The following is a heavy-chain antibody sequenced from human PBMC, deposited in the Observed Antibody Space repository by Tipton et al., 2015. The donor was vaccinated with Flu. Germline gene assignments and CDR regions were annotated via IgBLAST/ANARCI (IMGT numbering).Heavy chain of an antibody. CDR3: ARVVYYDFLIGYYDAYYFDY. CDR2: ISDSGSP. J-gene: IGHJ4*02. V-gene: IGHV4-31*03. D-gene: IGHD3-3*01. Sequence: TLSLTCTVSGGSISSGGYYWSWIRQHPGKGLEWIGYISDSGSPYYNPSLRSRVTISLDTSKNQFSLKLTSVIAADTALYFCARVVYYDFLIGYYDAYYFDYWGRGTQVTVSS. CDR1: GGSISSGGYY.